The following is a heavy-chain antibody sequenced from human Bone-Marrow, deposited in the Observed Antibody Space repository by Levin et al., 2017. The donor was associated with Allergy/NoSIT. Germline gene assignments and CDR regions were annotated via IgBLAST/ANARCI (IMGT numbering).Heavy chain of an antibody. V-gene: IGHV3-23*01. D-gene: IGHD6-19*01. Sequence: GESLKISCAASGFTFSTYAMSWVRQAPGKGLEWFSGISKLVITTTYADSVKGRFSISRDNSKNTLYLQMTSLRAEDTAIYFCAKDALITMAGGFYQYHGMDVWGQGTTVTVSS. CDR3: AKDALITMAGGFYQYHGMDV. CDR1: GFTFSTYA. J-gene: IGHJ6*02. CDR2: ISKLVITT.